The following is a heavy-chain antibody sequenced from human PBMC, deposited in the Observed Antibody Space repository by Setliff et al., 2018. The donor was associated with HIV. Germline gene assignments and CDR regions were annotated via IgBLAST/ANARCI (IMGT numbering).Heavy chain of an antibody. V-gene: IGHV4-59*05. D-gene: IGHD3-10*01. CDR1: GGSFSGYY. CDR3: AISYYYGSGIPGYYFDY. CDR2: IYYSGST. J-gene: IGHJ4*02. Sequence: NPSETLSLTCAVYGGSFSGYYWSWIRQSPGKGLEWIGSIYYSGSTYYNPPLKSRVTISVDTSKNQFSLKLSSVTAADTAVYYCAISYYYGSGIPGYYFDYWGQGTLVTSPQ.